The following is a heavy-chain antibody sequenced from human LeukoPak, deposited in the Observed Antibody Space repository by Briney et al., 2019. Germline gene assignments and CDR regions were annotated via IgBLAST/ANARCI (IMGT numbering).Heavy chain of an antibody. J-gene: IGHJ4*02. D-gene: IGHD3-10*01. Sequence: ASVKVSCKASGYTFTSYDINWVRQATGQGLEWMGWMNPNSGNTGCAQKFQGRVTITRNTSISTAYMELSSLRSEDTAVYYCARAENFMVRGVIRYWGQGTLVTVSS. CDR1: GYTFTSYD. CDR3: ARAENFMVRGVIRY. CDR2: MNPNSGNT. V-gene: IGHV1-8*03.